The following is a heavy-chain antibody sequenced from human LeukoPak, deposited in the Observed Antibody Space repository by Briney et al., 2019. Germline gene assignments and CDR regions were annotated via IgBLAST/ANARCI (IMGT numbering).Heavy chain of an antibody. J-gene: IGHJ4*02. V-gene: IGHV4-39*01. CDR3: ARQDRNYPFDY. D-gene: IGHD5-24*01. CDR1: GASISSSIYY. Sequence: SETLSLTCTVSGASISSSIYYWGWIRQPPGKGLEWIGTTYYSGTTYYSPSLKSRVTISVDMSKNPFFLNLTSVTAADTAVYYCARQDRNYPFDYWGQGTLVTVSS. CDR2: TYYSGTT.